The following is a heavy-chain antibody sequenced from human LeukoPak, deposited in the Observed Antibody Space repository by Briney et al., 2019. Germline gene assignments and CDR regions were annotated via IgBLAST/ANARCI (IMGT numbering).Heavy chain of an antibody. CDR1: GFTFDDYA. J-gene: IGHJ3*02. CDR3: AKAVGFWSPEVAFDI. CDR2: ISWNSGSI. V-gene: IGHV3-9*03. Sequence: SGGSLRLSCAASGFTFDDYAMLWVRQAPGKGLEWVSGISWNSGSIGYADSVKGRFTISRDNAKNSLYLQMNSLRAEDMALYYCAKAVGFWSPEVAFDIWGQGTMVTVSS. D-gene: IGHD3-3*01.